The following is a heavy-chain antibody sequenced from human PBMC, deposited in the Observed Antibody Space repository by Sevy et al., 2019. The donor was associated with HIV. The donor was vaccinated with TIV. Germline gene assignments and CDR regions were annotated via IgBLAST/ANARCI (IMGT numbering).Heavy chain of an antibody. CDR1: GFTFSNYA. D-gene: IGHD5-12*01. CDR2: ISYDGSNK. V-gene: IGHV3-30-3*01. J-gene: IGHJ3*02. CDR3: ASAINPWGLRVNDAFDI. Sequence: GGSLRLSCAASGFTFSNYAMYWVRQAPGKGLEWVAVISYDGSNKYYADSVEGRFTISRDNFKNTLYLQMNSLRPEDTAVYYCASAINPWGLRVNDAFDIWGQGTMVTVSS.